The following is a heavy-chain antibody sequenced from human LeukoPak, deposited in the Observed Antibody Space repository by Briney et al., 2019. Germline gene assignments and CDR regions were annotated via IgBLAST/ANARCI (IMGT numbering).Heavy chain of an antibody. Sequence: SQTLSLTCAISVDSVSSNSAAWNWTRQSPSSGLERLRRTYYRSKWYNDYAVSVKSRITINPDTSNNQFSVPLHSVTSEDTGGYYGARELYYYDGSGYYWCLDYWGQGTLVTVSS. D-gene: IGHD3-22*01. J-gene: IGHJ4*02. V-gene: IGHV6-1*01. CDR1: VDSVSSNSAA. CDR3: ARELYYYDGSGYYWCLDY. CDR2: TYYRSKWYN.